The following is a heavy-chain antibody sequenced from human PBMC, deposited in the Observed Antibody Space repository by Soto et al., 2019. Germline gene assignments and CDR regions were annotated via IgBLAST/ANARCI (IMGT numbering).Heavy chain of an antibody. J-gene: IGHJ4*02. CDR3: ARVSETTCYDY. CDR2: INAGNGNT. D-gene: IGHD2-2*01. V-gene: IGHV1-3*01. CDR1: GYTFTSYA. Sequence: ASVKVSCKASGYTFTSYAMHWVRQAPGQRLEWMGWINAGNGNTKYSQKFQGRVTITRDTSASTAYMELSSLRSEDTAVYYCARVSETTCYDYWGQGTLVPVSS.